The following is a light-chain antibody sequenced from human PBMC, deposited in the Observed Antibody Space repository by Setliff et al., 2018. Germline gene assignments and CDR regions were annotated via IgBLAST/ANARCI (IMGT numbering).Light chain of an antibody. CDR2: DVS. J-gene: IGLJ1*01. CDR1: SSDVGYYDR. V-gene: IGLV2-18*02. CDR3: SSYSTRTSLDV. Sequence: QSVLTQPPSVSGSPGQSVTISCTGTSSDVGYYDRVSWYQQPPGTAPKLMIYDVSSRPSGVPDRFSGSKSGNTASLTISGLQPEDEADYYCSSYSTRTSLDVFGTGTKV.